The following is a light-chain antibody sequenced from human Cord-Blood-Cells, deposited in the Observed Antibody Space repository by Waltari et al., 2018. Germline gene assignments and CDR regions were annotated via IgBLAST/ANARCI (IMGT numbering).Light chain of an antibody. J-gene: IGLJ2*01. CDR2: DVR. V-gene: IGLV2-11*01. CDR3: CSYAGSYTFVV. CDR1: PRYACGCYY. Sequence: QSALTQPRSVSGSPGPCVTISSTATPRYACGCYYVSWYQQHPGKAPELMMYDVRKRPSGVPDRFSGSKSGNTASLTISGLQAEDEADYYCCSYAGSYTFVVFGGGTKLTVL.